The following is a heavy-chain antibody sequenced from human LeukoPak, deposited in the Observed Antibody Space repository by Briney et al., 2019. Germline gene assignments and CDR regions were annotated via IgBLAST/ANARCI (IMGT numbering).Heavy chain of an antibody. Sequence: GGSLRLSCVVSGFTFSSYGMSWVRQAPGRGLEWVSALSGSGDSTYYADSVKGRITVSRDNSKNTLYLQMNSLRAEDTAVYYCAKDQYQLLNAFDYWGQGTLVTVSS. CDR2: LSGSGDST. V-gene: IGHV3-23*01. D-gene: IGHD2-2*01. CDR1: GFTFSSYG. CDR3: AKDQYQLLNAFDY. J-gene: IGHJ4*02.